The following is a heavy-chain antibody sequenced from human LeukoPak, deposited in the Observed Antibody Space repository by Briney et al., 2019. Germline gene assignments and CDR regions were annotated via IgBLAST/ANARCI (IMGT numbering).Heavy chain of an antibody. CDR1: VGSISSGSYY. Sequence: SETLSLTCTVSVGSISSGSYYWGWIRQSPGKGLEWIGEINHSGSTNYNPSLKSRVTISVDTSKNQFSLKLSSVTAADTAVYYCARVPSGDFWSGYWFDYWGQGTLVTVSS. CDR3: ARVPSGDFWSGYWFDY. V-gene: IGHV4-39*07. J-gene: IGHJ4*02. D-gene: IGHD3-3*01. CDR2: INHSGST.